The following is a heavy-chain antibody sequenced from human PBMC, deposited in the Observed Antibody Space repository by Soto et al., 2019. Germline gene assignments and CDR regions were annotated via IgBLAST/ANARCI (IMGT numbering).Heavy chain of an antibody. Sequence: ASVKVSCKASGYTFTGYYVHWVRQAPGQGLEWMGWINPNSGDTYLAQRFQGRVTMNRDTSIGTAYMELSRLRSDDTAVYYCATLTSSPFDYWGQGTLVTVSS. J-gene: IGHJ4*02. CDR2: INPNSGDT. CDR1: GYTFTGYY. V-gene: IGHV1-2*02. D-gene: IGHD2-2*01. CDR3: ATLTSSPFDY.